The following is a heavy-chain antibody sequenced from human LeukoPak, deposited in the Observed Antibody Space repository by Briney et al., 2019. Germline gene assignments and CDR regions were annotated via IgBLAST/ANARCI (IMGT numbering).Heavy chain of an antibody. CDR2: IYYSGST. CDR3: ARGSVAGTRGLSEFDY. V-gene: IGHV4-59*01. CDR1: GGSISSYY. J-gene: IGHJ4*02. D-gene: IGHD6-19*01. Sequence: SETLSLTCTVSGGSISSYYWSWIRQPPGKGLEWIAYIYYSGSTNYNPSLRSRVTISVDTAKNQFSLKLSSVTAADTAVYYCARGSVAGTRGLSEFDYWGQGTLVTVSS.